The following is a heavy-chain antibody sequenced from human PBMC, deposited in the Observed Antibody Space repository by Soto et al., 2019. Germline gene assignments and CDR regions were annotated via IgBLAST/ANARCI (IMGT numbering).Heavy chain of an antibody. CDR1: GFTFSSYG. V-gene: IGHV3-30*18. D-gene: IGHD3-3*01. Sequence: QVQLVESGGGVVQPGRSLRLSCAASGFTFSSYGMHWVRQAPGKGLEWVAVISYDGSNKYYADSVKGRFTISRDNSKNTLYLQMNSLRAEGTAVYYCAKEPLRSRTIFGVVIGPYYFDYWGQGTLVTVSS. J-gene: IGHJ4*02. CDR3: AKEPLRSRTIFGVVIGPYYFDY. CDR2: ISYDGSNK.